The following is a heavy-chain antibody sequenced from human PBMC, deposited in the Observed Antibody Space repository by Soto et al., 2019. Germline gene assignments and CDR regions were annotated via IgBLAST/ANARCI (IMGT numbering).Heavy chain of an antibody. Sequence: QVQLVESGGGVVQPGRSLRLSCAASGFTFSNYGRHWVRQAPGKGLEWVAAISYDGKNNYYADSVKGRFTISRDNSQKTLYLKRNTLRAEDTVVYYCTNGQSFPGANDAFNMWGQGKMVTVSS. CDR3: TNGQSFPGANDAFNM. D-gene: IGHD2-2*01. CDR1: GFTFSNYG. V-gene: IGHV3-30*18. J-gene: IGHJ3*02. CDR2: ISYDGKNN.